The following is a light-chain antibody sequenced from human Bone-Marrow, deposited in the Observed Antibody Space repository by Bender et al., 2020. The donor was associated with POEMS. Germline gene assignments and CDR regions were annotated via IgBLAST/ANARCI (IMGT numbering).Light chain of an antibody. CDR1: SSDVGAYNY. Sequence: QSALAQPASVSGSPGQSIAISCTGTSSDVGAYNYVSWYQQYPGKAPKLMIFDVSNRPSGISNRFSGSKSGNTASLTISGLQAEDEAIYYCSSYTSSFTWMFGGGTQLTVL. CDR3: SSYTSSFTWM. V-gene: IGLV2-14*03. J-gene: IGLJ3*02. CDR2: DVS.